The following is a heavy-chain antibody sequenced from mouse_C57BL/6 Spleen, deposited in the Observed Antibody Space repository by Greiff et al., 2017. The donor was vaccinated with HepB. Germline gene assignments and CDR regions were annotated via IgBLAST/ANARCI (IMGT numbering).Heavy chain of an antibody. V-gene: IGHV2-6-1*01. CDR2: IWSDGST. Sequence: QVQLKESGPGLVAPSQSLSITCTVSGFSLTSYGVHWVRQPPGKGLEWLVVIWSDGSTTYNSALKSRLSISKDNSKSQVFLKMNSLQTDDTAMYYCARHEGLTGAYYYAMDYWGQGTSVTVSS. D-gene: IGHD4-1*01. J-gene: IGHJ4*01. CDR3: ARHEGLTGAYYYAMDY. CDR1: GFSLTSYG.